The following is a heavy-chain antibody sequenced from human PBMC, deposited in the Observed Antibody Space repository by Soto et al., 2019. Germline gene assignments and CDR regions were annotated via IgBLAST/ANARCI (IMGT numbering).Heavy chain of an antibody. CDR3: AKDPSRGVAARPYYYYGMDV. CDR2: ISYDGSNK. Sequence: GGSLRLSCAASGFTFSSYGMHWVRQAPGKGLEWVAVISYDGSNKYYADSVKGRFTISRDNSKNTLYLQMNSLRAEDTAVYYCAKDPSRGVAARPYYYYGMDVWGQGTTVTVSS. J-gene: IGHJ6*02. V-gene: IGHV3-30*18. CDR1: GFTFSSYG. D-gene: IGHD6-6*01.